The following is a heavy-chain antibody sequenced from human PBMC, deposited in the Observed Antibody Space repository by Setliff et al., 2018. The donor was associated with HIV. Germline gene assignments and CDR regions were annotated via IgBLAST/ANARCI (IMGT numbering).Heavy chain of an antibody. D-gene: IGHD6-19*01. Sequence: SETLSLTCTVSGGSIRSDSYYWTWIRQPAGEGLEWIGRIYSSGNTNYNPSLESRVTISVDTSKNQFSLKLSSVTAADTAVYYCAREEKLSAVAGTMYYYYAMDVWGQGT. J-gene: IGHJ6*02. CDR3: AREEKLSAVAGTMYYYYAMDV. V-gene: IGHV4-61*02. CDR2: IYSSGNT. CDR1: GGSIRSDSYY.